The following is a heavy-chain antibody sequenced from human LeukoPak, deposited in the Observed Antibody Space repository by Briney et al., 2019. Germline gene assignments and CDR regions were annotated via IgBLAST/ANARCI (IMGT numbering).Heavy chain of an antibody. CDR1: GFSLSNYW. CDR2: VPNDGTST. CDR3: ATSGIGHYYFDF. V-gene: IGHV3-74*01. D-gene: IGHD3-3*01. Sequence: GGSLRLSCAASGFSLSNYWMHWFRQVPGKGLMWVSRVPNDGTSTGYADSVKGRFTISRDDATNTLFLQMNSLRVEDTAVYYCATSGIGHYYFDFWGQGALVTVSS. J-gene: IGHJ4*02.